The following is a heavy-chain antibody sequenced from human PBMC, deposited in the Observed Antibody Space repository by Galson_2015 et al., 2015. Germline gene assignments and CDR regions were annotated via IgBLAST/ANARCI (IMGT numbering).Heavy chain of an antibody. CDR3: ARDFQSLIVPAAIAGFHWYFGL. V-gene: IGHV3-30-3*01. CDR2: ISYDGSNK. CDR1: GFTFSSYA. D-gene: IGHD2-2*02. Sequence: SLRLSCAASGFTFSSYAMHWVRQAPGKGLEWVAVISYDGSNKYYADSVKGRFTISRDNSKNTLYLQMNSLRAEDTAVYYCARDFQSLIVPAAIAGFHWYFGLWGRGTLVTVSS. J-gene: IGHJ2*01.